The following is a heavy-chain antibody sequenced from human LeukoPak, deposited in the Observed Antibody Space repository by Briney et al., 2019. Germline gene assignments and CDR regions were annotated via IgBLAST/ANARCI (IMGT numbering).Heavy chain of an antibody. V-gene: IGHV3-23*01. CDR3: ARNYYDGSGYYYFEDY. D-gene: IGHD3-22*01. J-gene: IGHJ4*02. CDR2: ISGSGGST. CDR1: GFTFSSYA. Sequence: GGSLRLSCAASGFTFSSYAMSWVRQTPGKGLEWVSAISGSGGSTYYADSVKGRFTISRDNSKNTLYLQMNSLRAEDTAVYYCARNYYDGSGYYYFEDYWGQGTLVTVSS.